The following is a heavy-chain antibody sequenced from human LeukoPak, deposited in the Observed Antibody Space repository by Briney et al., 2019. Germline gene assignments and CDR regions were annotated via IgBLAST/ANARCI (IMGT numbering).Heavy chain of an antibody. CDR2: IYYSGST. V-gene: IGHV4-39*01. J-gene: IGHJ5*02. CDR3: ARQRPPSRLFKNWFDP. Sequence: SETLSLTCTVSGGSVSSSGYYWGWIRQPPGKGLEWIGSIYYSGSTYYNPSLKSRVTISVDTSKNQFSLKLSSVTAADTAVYYCARQRPPSRLFKNWFDPWGQGTLVTVSS. D-gene: IGHD3-22*01. CDR1: GGSVSSSGYY.